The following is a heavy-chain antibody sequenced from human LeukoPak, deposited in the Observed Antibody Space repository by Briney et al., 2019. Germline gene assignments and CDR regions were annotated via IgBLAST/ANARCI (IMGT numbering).Heavy chain of an antibody. J-gene: IGHJ4*02. Sequence: GESLKISCAASGFTFSRYAMSWVRQAPGKGLEWVSGISNSGGTTYYADSVKGRFTISRDNTKNTLYLQMDSLRAEDTALYYCAKDLGELRSINFYFDCWGQGALVTASS. CDR2: ISNSGGTT. D-gene: IGHD1-7*01. CDR1: GFTFSRYA. V-gene: IGHV3-23*01. CDR3: AKDLGELRSINFYFDC.